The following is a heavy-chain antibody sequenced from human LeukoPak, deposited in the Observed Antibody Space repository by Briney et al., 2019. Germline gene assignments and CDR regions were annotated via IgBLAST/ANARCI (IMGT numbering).Heavy chain of an antibody. V-gene: IGHV4-38-2*02. CDR1: GYSLSSGYC. J-gene: IGHJ4*02. Sequence: PSETLSLTCTVSGYSLSSGYCWGWIRQPPGKGLKWIGNIYHSGNTYYNPSLKSRVTISVDTSKNQFSLKLSSVTAADTAVYYCARARNRLTMIDDWGQGTLVTVSS. CDR2: IYHSGNT. CDR3: ARARNRLTMIDD. D-gene: IGHD3-22*01.